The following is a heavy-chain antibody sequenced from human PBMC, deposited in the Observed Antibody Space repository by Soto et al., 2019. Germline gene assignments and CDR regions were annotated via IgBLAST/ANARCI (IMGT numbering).Heavy chain of an antibody. J-gene: IGHJ1*01. Sequence: SETLSLTCAVYGGSFSGYYWSWIRQPPGKGLEWIGEINHSGSTNYNPSLKSRVTISVDTSKNQFSLKLSSVTAADTAVYYCATQELEAGYFQHWGQGTLVTVSS. CDR1: GGSFSGYY. V-gene: IGHV4-34*01. D-gene: IGHD3-3*02. CDR2: INHSGST. CDR3: ATQELEAGYFQH.